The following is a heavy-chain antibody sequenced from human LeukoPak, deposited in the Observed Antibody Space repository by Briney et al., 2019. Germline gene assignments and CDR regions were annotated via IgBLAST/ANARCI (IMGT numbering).Heavy chain of an antibody. CDR3: AKNDVLSGYFAFHI. J-gene: IGHJ3*02. CDR2: ISSSSSYI. CDR1: GFTFSSYS. D-gene: IGHD3-3*01. V-gene: IGHV3-21*01. Sequence: GGSLRLSCAASGFTFSSYSMNWVRQAPGKGLEWVSSISSSSSYIYYADSVKGRFTISRDNAKNSLYLQMNSLRAEDTAVYYCAKNDVLSGYFAFHIWGQGTMVTVSS.